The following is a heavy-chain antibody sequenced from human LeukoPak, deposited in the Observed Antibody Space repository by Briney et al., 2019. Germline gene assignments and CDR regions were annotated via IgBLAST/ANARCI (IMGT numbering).Heavy chain of an antibody. V-gene: IGHV3-33*01. Sequence: GGSLRLSCAASGFTFSSYGMHWVRQAPGKGLEWVAVIWYDGSNKYYADSVKGRFTISRDNSKNTLYLQMNSLRAEDTAVYYCARDGAQGHAFDIWGQGTMVTVSS. CDR1: GFTFSSYG. CDR2: IWYDGSNK. J-gene: IGHJ3*02. CDR3: ARDGAQGHAFDI.